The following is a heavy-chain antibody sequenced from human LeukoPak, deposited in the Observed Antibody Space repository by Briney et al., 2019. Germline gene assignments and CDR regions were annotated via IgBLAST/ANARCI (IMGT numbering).Heavy chain of an antibody. V-gene: IGHV3-30*02. CDR3: AKDPGHYYDTYYFDY. Sequence: GSLRLPCAASGFTFSSYGMHWVRQAPGKGLEWVAFIRYDGSNKYYADSVKGRFTISRDNSKNTLYLQMNSLRAEDTAVYYCAKDPGHYYDTYYFDYWGQGTLVTVSS. J-gene: IGHJ4*02. D-gene: IGHD3-22*01. CDR1: GFTFSSYG. CDR2: IRYDGSNK.